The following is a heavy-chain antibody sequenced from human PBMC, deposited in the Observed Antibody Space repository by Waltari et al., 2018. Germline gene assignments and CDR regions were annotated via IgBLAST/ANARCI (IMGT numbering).Heavy chain of an antibody. D-gene: IGHD3-16*01. CDR3: AKDEGNRIAPTFGMDA. CDR2: INGDGYAI. Sequence: EVQLVEAGGDLVQPGGSLRLSCEASGFTFSDYWMHWVRQAPGKGLVWVSRINGDGYAITYSASVQGRFTISRDNTKNTLYLQLNSLRAEDTAVYYCAKDEGNRIAPTFGMDAWGHGTTVIVS. J-gene: IGHJ6*02. CDR1: GFTFSDYW. V-gene: IGHV3-74*01.